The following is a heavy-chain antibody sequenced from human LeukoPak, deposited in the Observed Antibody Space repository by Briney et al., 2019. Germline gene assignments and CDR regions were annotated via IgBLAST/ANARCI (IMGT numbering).Heavy chain of an antibody. CDR3: SRLPDP. J-gene: IGHJ5*02. CDR2: IYHSGSA. V-gene: IGHV4-4*02. CDR1: GVSISSSNW. Sequence: SETLSLTCAVSGVSISSSNWWHWVRQPPGKGLEWIGEIYHSGSANYNPSLKSRVTISVDKSKNQFSLKLSSVTAADTAVYYCSRLPDPWGQGTLVTVSS.